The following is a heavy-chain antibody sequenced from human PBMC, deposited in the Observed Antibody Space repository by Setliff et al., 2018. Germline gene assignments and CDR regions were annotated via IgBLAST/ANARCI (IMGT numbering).Heavy chain of an antibody. CDR3: ASAEVVVAP. V-gene: IGHV1-18*01. CDR1: GLTFTTFS. CDR2: ITNYNGKT. D-gene: IGHD2-15*01. Sequence: ASVKVSCKASGLTFTTFSISWVRQAPGQGLEWMGWITNYNGKTDYAQKFQDRVILTTDTSTNTAYMELSRLRYEDTAIYYCASAEVVVAPWGQGTLVTVSS. J-gene: IGHJ4*02.